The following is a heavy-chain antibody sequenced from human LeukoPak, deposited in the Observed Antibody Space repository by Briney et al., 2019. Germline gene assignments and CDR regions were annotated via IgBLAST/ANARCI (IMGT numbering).Heavy chain of an antibody. V-gene: IGHV1-24*01. CDR1: GYSFIELS. CDR3: ATDRDLYVDQMLFAY. Sequence: GASVKVSCKVSGYSFIELSMHWVRQAPGKGLEWMGGFHPEGGETIYAQEFQGRVIMTVDTSTVTAYMELSSLRSEDTAVYYCATDRDLYVDQMLFAYWGQGTLVTVSS. J-gene: IGHJ4*02. CDR2: FHPEGGET. D-gene: IGHD2-2*01.